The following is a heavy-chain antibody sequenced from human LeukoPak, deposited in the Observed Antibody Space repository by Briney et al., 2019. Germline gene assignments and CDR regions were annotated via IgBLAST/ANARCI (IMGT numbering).Heavy chain of an antibody. CDR3: ASKSERFLETGAFDI. CDR1: GVSISSYY. D-gene: IGHD3-3*01. CDR2: IYYSGST. V-gene: IGHV4-59*01. J-gene: IGHJ3*02. Sequence: SETLSLTCTVSGVSISSYYWSWIRQPPGKGLEWIGYIYYSGSTNYNPSLESRVTISVDTSKNQFSLRLSSVTAADTAVYLCASKSERFLETGAFDIWGQGTMVTVSS.